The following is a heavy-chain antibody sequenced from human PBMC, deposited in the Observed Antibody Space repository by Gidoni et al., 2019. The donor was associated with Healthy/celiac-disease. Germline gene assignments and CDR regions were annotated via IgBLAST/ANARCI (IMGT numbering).Heavy chain of an antibody. CDR1: GFPFSSYG. J-gene: IGHJ6*02. V-gene: IGHV3-30*18. CDR2: ISYDGSNK. D-gene: IGHD3-22*01. CDR3: AKDGYYDSSGYYSDSYYYYGMDV. Sequence: QVQLVESGGGVVQPGRSLRLSCAAPGFPFSSYGMPLVRQAPGKGLEWVAVISYDGSNKYYADSVKGRFTISRDNSKNTLYLQMNSLRAEDTAVYYCAKDGYYDSSGYYSDSYYYYGMDVWGQGTTVTVSS.